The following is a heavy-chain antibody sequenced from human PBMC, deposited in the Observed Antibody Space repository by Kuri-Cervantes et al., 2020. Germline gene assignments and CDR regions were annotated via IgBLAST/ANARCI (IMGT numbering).Heavy chain of an antibody. V-gene: IGHV1-3*01. D-gene: IGHD1-26*01. CDR2: INAGNSNT. CDR3: ARDLPRGGSYYGMNY. J-gene: IGHJ4*02. CDR1: GYTFTSYA. Sequence: ASVKVSCKASGYTFTSYAMHWVRQAPGQRPEWMGWINAGNSNTKYSQKFQGRVTITRDTSATTAYMELSSLRSEDTAVYYCARDLPRGGSYYGMNYWGQGTLVTVSS.